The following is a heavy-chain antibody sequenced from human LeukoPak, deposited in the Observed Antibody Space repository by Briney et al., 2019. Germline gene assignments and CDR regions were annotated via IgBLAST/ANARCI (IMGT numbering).Heavy chain of an antibody. Sequence: SETLSLTCTVSGGSISRYYWSWIRQSAGKGLEWIGRIYASGSSGNTKYNPSLKCRVTISLDTSKNRFSLKVNSVTAADTAVYYCARDRDLRPHTSFDIWGQGTLVTVSP. V-gene: IGHV4-4*07. CDR1: GGSISRYY. CDR3: ARDRDLRPHTSFDI. D-gene: IGHD2-21*01. CDR2: IYASGSSGNT. J-gene: IGHJ3*02.